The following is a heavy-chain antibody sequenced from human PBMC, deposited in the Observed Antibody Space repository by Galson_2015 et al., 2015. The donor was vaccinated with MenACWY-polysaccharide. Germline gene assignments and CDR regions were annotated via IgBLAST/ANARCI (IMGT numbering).Heavy chain of an antibody. D-gene: IGHD1/OR15-1a*01. Sequence: SLRLSCAASGFTFDTYSLIWVRQAPGQGLQWVSAISGNSAYIYYADSVKGRFTISRDNAKNSLYLQMNSLRAEDTAIYYCASRPRFRTGSGPEDYWGQGTLVTVSS. CDR2: ISGNSAYI. CDR3: ASRPRFRTGSGPEDY. CDR1: GFTFDTYS. J-gene: IGHJ4*02. V-gene: IGHV3-21*01.